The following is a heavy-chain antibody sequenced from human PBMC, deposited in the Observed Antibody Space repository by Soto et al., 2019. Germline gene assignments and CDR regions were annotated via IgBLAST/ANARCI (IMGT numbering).Heavy chain of an antibody. CDR1: GGSFSGYY. CDR3: ARASSYYYYYYMDV. V-gene: IGHV4-34*01. Sequence: QVQLQQWGAGLLKPSETLSLTCAVYGGSFSGYYWSWIRQPPGKGLEWIGEINHSGSTNYNPSLKSRVTISVDTSKNHFSLKLSSVNAADTAVYYCARASSYYYYYYMDVWGKGTTVTVSS. CDR2: INHSGST. J-gene: IGHJ6*03.